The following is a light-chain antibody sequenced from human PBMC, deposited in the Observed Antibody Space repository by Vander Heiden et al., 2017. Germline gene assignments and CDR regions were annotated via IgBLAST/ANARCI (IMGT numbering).Light chain of an antibody. CDR2: GAS. J-gene: IGKJ2*01. CDR3: QQDNSWPFT. Sequence: VRTQSPATLSVSPGERATLSCRASQSVRGNLAWYQQKPGQAPRLLIYGASARATGIPARFSGSESGTDFTLTISSLQSEDFAVYYCQQDNSWPFTFGQGTKLEIK. CDR1: QSVRGN. V-gene: IGKV3-15*01.